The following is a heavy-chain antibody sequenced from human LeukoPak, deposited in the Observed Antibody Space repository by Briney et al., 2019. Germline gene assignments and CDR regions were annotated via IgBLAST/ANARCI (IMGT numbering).Heavy chain of an antibody. V-gene: IGHV4-38-2*02. CDR2: IYHSGST. Sequence: SETLSLTCTVSGYSISSGYYWGWIRQPPGKGLEWIGSIYHSGSTYYNPSLKSRVTISVDTSKNQFSLKLSSVTAADTAVYYCARDRNLWFGELLSWGQGTLVTVSS. D-gene: IGHD3-10*01. J-gene: IGHJ5*02. CDR1: GYSISSGYY. CDR3: ARDRNLWFGELLS.